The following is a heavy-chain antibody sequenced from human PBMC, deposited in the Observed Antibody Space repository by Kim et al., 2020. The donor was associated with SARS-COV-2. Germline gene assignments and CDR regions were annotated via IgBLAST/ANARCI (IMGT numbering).Heavy chain of an antibody. CDR2: VGGSGANT. V-gene: IGHV3-23*01. J-gene: IGHJ4*02. CDR3: AKGRSENIAAAFNY. CDR1: GFTFSTYA. D-gene: IGHD6-13*01. Sequence: GGSLRLSCAASGFTFSTYAMSWVRQAPGKGLEWVSTVGGSGANTYHADSAKGRFTIFRDNSKNTVDLQMNSLRAEDTAVYYCAKGRSENIAAAFNYRGQGTLVSVSS.